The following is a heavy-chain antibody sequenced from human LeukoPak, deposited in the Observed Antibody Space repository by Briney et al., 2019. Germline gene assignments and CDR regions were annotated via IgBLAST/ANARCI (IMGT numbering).Heavy chain of an antibody. Sequence: SETLSLTCAVSGGSISSNHWWNWVRLPPGKGLEWIGEIYHSGSTYYNPSLKSRVTISVDKPKNQFSLKLSSIDAADTAVYYCARGLGAREVGYWGQGTLVTVSS. V-gene: IGHV4-4*02. CDR3: ARGLGAREVGY. J-gene: IGHJ4*02. CDR2: IYHSGST. D-gene: IGHD1-26*01. CDR1: GGSISSNHW.